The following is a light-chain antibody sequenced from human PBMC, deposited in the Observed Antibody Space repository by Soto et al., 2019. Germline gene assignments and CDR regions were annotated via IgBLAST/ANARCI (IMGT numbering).Light chain of an antibody. V-gene: IGKV3-20*01. CDR2: GAS. Sequence: EIVLTQSPCTLSLSPGERATLSCRASQSVSSTYLAWYQQKPGQAHRLLIYGASSRATGIPDRFSGSGSGTDFTLTISRLEPEDFAVYYCQQYGSSPLFAFGPGTKVEI. J-gene: IGKJ3*01. CDR1: QSVSSTY. CDR3: QQYGSSPLFA.